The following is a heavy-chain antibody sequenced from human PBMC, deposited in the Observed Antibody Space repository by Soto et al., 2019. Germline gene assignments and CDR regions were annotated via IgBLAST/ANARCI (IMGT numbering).Heavy chain of an antibody. D-gene: IGHD3-22*01. J-gene: IGHJ4*02. V-gene: IGHV4-30-4*01. CDR2: IYYSGST. CDR3: ARAPGSGYYYFDY. CDR1: GGSISSGDYY. Sequence: SETLSLTCTVSGGSISSGDYYWSWIRQPPGKGLEWIGYIYYSGSTYYNPSLKSRVTISVDTSKNQFSLKLSSVTAADTAVYYCARAPGSGYYYFDYWGQGTLVTVSS.